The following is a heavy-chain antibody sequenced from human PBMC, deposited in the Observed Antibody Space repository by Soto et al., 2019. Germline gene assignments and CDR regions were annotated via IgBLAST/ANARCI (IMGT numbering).Heavy chain of an antibody. CDR2: IYYSGST. CDR1: GASIGSSSYY. J-gene: IGHJ4*02. D-gene: IGHD5-18*01. Sequence: SETLSLTCTVSGASIGSSSYYWGWIRQPPGKGLEWIGSIYYSGSTHYNPSLKSRVTISVDTSKNQFSLNLSSVTAADTAVYYCARLSYSYGVDYWGQGTLVT. CDR3: ARLSYSYGVDY. V-gene: IGHV4-39*01.